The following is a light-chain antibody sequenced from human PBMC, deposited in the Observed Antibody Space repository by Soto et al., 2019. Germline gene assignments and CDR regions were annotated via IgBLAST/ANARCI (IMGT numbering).Light chain of an antibody. CDR2: GAS. V-gene: IGKV1-39*01. Sequence: DIQMTQSPSSLPASVGDRVTITCRASQNINNFLNWYQQQPGKAPNLLIYGASSLQSGVPSRFSGSGSGTDFTLTISSLQPEDFATYYCQQSFTTPRTFGQGTTVEIK. CDR3: QQSFTTPRT. CDR1: QNINNF. J-gene: IGKJ1*01.